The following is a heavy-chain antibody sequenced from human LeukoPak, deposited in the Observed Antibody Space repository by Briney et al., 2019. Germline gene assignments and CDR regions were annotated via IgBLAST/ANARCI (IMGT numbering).Heavy chain of an antibody. CDR2: MNPNSGNT. D-gene: IGHD3-22*01. V-gene: IGHV1-8*02. Sequence: GASVKVSCKASGGTFSSYAISWVRQAPGQGLEWMGWMNPNSGNTGYAQKFQGRVTMTRNTSISTAYMELSSLRSEDTAVYYCAAADSSGYYFFYAWGQGTLVTVSS. J-gene: IGHJ4*02. CDR3: AAADSSGYYFFYA. CDR1: GGTFSSYA.